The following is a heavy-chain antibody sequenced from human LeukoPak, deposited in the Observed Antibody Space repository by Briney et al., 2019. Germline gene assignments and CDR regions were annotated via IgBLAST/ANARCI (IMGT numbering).Heavy chain of an antibody. CDR2: ISSSSSYI. V-gene: IGHV3-21*01. Sequence: GGSLRLSCAASGFTFSNAWMNWVRQAPGKGLEWVSSISSSSSYIYYADSVKGRFTISRDNAKNSLYLQMNSLRAEDTAVYYCARDVAVAGFDYWGQGTLVTVSS. D-gene: IGHD6-19*01. J-gene: IGHJ4*02. CDR1: GFTFSNAW. CDR3: ARDVAVAGFDY.